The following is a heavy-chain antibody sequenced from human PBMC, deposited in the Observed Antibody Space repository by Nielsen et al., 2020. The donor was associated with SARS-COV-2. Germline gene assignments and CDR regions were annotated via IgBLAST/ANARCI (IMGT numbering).Heavy chain of an antibody. J-gene: IGHJ4*02. D-gene: IGHD2-2*02. Sequence: SQTLSLTCAVYGGSFSGYYWSWIRQPPGKGLEWIGEINHSGSTNYNPSLKSRVTISVDTSKNQFSLKLSSVTAADTAVYYCARRPRRYCSSTSCYIVSHYFDYWGQGTLVTVSS. CDR3: ARRPRRYCSSTSCYIVSHYFDY. V-gene: IGHV4-34*01. CDR2: INHSGST. CDR1: GGSFSGYY.